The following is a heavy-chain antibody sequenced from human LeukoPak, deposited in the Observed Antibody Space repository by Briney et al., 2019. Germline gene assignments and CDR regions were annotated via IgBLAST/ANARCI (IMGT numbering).Heavy chain of an antibody. CDR2: IYYRGST. D-gene: IGHD6-19*01. CDR3: ARRASGSGFYYFDY. Sequence: TSETLSLTCTVSGGSISSYYWSWIRQPPGKGLEWIGYIYYRGSTNHNPSLKSRVTVSIDTSKSQFSLKLTSVTAADTAVYYCARRASGSGFYYFDYWGQGTLVTVSS. CDR1: GGSISSYY. J-gene: IGHJ4*02. V-gene: IGHV4-59*08.